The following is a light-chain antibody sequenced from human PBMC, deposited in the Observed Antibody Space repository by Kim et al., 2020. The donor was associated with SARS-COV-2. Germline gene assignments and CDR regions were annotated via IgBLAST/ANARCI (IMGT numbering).Light chain of an antibody. Sequence: SVAAGQTATSTSAAEKLGEKYASWYQQRPGRSPILVIFQDNKRPSGIPERFSGSSSGNTATLTISGSQTMDEADYYCQAGDSSTVVFGGGTQLTVL. V-gene: IGLV3-1*01. CDR2: QDN. J-gene: IGLJ2*01. CDR1: KLGEKY. CDR3: QAGDSSTVV.